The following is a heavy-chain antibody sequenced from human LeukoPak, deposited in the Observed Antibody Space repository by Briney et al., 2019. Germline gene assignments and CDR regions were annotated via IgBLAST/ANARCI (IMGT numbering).Heavy chain of an antibody. CDR3: ARVQLERPDPTKPTTTYYFDY. Sequence: PGGSLRLSCAASGFTFSSYAMHWVRQAPGKGLEWVAVISYDGSNKYYADSVKGRFTISRDNSKNTLYLQMNSLRAEDTAVYCCARVQLERPDPTKPTTTYYFDYWGQGTLVTVSS. D-gene: IGHD1-1*01. CDR1: GFTFSSYA. V-gene: IGHV3-30*04. CDR2: ISYDGSNK. J-gene: IGHJ4*02.